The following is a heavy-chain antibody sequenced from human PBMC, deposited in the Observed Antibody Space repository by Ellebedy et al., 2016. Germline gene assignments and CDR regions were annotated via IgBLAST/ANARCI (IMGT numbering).Heavy chain of an antibody. CDR1: GGSISSYY. CDR3: ARGSAVTPGLLGY. Sequence: SETLSLXXTVSGGSISSYYWSWIRQPPGKGLEWIGYIYYSGSTNYNPSLKSRVTISVDTSKNQFSLKLSSVTAADTAVYYCARGSAVTPGLLGYWGQGTLVTVSS. D-gene: IGHD2-21*02. V-gene: IGHV4-59*01. J-gene: IGHJ4*02. CDR2: IYYSGST.